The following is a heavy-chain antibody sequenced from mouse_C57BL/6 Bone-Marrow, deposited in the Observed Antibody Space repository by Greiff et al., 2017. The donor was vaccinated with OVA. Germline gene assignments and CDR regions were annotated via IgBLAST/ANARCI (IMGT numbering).Heavy chain of an antibody. CDR3: ARRWLLSFDY. CDR1: GYTFTSYG. Sequence: VQRVESGAELARPGASVKLSCKASGYTFTSYGISWVKQRTGQGLEWIGEIYPRSGNTYYNEKLKGKATLTADKSSSTAYMELRSLTSEDSAVYFCARRWLLSFDYWGQGTTLTVSS. CDR2: IYPRSGNT. D-gene: IGHD2-3*01. J-gene: IGHJ2*01. V-gene: IGHV1-81*01.